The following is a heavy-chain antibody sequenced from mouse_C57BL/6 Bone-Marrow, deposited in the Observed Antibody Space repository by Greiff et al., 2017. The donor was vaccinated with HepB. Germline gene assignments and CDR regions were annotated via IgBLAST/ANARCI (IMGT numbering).Heavy chain of an antibody. Sequence: EVHLVESGGGLVQPKGSLKLSCAASGFSFNTYAMNWVRQAPGKGLEWVARIRSKSNNYATYYADSVKDRFTISRDDSESMLYLQMNNLKTEDTAMYYCVRRNTTAPFAYWGQGTLVTVSA. CDR3: VRRNTTAPFAY. J-gene: IGHJ3*01. D-gene: IGHD1-2*01. CDR1: GFSFNTYA. V-gene: IGHV10-1*01. CDR2: IRSKSNNYAT.